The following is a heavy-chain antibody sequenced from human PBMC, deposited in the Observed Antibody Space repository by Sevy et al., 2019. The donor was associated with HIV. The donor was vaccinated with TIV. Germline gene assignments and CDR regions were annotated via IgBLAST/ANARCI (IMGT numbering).Heavy chain of an antibody. CDR1: GFTFDDYA. CDR2: ISWNSGSI. V-gene: IGHV3-9*01. CDR3: AKDILKIHSSWYCDGAFDI. Sequence: GGSLRLSCAASGFTFDDYAMHWVRQAPGKGLEWVSGISWNSGSIGYADSVKGRFTISRDNAKKALYLQMNSLRAEDTALYYCAKDILKIHSSWYCDGAFDIWGQGTMVTVSS. D-gene: IGHD6-13*01. J-gene: IGHJ3*02.